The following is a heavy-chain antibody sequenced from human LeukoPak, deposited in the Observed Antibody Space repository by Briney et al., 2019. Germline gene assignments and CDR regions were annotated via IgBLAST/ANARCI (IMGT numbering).Heavy chain of an antibody. Sequence: PGGSLRLSCAASGFTFSSYSMNWVRQAPGKGLEWVSAISGSGGSTYYADSVKGRFTISRDNSKNTLYLQMNSLRAEDTAVYYCAKDRNYGSGSYADYWGQGTLVTVSS. CDR3: AKDRNYGSGSYADY. CDR1: GFTFSSYS. V-gene: IGHV3-23*01. D-gene: IGHD3-10*01. CDR2: ISGSGGST. J-gene: IGHJ4*02.